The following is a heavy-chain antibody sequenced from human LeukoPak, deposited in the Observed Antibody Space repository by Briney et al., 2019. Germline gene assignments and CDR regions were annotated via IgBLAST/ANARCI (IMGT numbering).Heavy chain of an antibody. CDR1: GFTFSSYS. CDR3: ARVSRIAARRGDYYYYMDV. J-gene: IGHJ6*03. D-gene: IGHD6-6*01. CDR2: ISSSSSYI. Sequence: GGSLRLSCAASGFTFSSYSMNWVRQAPGKGLEWVSSISSSSSYIYYADSVKGRFTISRDNAKNSLYLQMNSLRAEDTAVYYCARVSRIAARRGDYYYYMDVWGKGTTVTVSS. V-gene: IGHV3-21*01.